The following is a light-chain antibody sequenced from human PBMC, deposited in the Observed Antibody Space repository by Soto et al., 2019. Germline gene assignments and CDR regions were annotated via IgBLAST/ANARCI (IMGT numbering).Light chain of an antibody. CDR1: QSVSSR. V-gene: IGKV3-11*01. Sequence: EIVMTQSPATLSLSPGERATLSCRASQSVSSRLAWYQQKPGQAPRLLIYDASTRATGIPARFSGSGSETDFTLTITSLEPEDFAVYYCQQRNNWPPITFGQGTRLEIK. J-gene: IGKJ5*01. CDR2: DAS. CDR3: QQRNNWPPIT.